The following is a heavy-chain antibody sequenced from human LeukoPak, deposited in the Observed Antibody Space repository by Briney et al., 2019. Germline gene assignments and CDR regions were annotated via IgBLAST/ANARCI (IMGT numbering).Heavy chain of an antibody. Sequence: GGSLRLSCAASGFAFTDYYMIWIRQAPGKGLECVSYISSSGLTTYYADSMKGRFTISRDNAKNTLYLQMNSLRAEDTAVYYCVRSAFLTTEFYFDYWGQGTLVTVSS. CDR1: GFAFTDYY. CDR3: VRSAFLTTEFYFDY. CDR2: ISSSGLTT. D-gene: IGHD4-11*01. J-gene: IGHJ4*02. V-gene: IGHV3-11*04.